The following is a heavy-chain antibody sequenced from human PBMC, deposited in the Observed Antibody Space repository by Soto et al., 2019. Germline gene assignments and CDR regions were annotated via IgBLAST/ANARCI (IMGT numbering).Heavy chain of an antibody. CDR2: IIPIFGTA. D-gene: IGHD6-13*01. CDR3: ARDKGSIAAAPVPTYYYYGMDV. CDR1: GGTFSSYA. V-gene: IGHV1-69*13. Sequence: SVKVSCKASGGTFSSYAISWVRQAPGQGLEWMGGIIPIFGTANYAQKFQGRVTITADESTSTAYMELSSLRSEDTAVYYCARDKGSIAAAPVPTYYYYGMDVWGQGTTVTVSS. J-gene: IGHJ6*02.